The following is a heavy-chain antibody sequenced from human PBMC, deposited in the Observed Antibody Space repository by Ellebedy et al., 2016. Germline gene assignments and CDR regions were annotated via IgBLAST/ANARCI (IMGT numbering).Heavy chain of an antibody. J-gene: IGHJ4*02. D-gene: IGHD7-27*01. Sequence: GGSLRLXXAASGFTFSDYYMNWIRQAPGKGLEWVSFISNGGTTLYYADSVKGRFTISRDDAKNSLYLQMNSLRAEDTAVYYCVRTGDGDFDYWGQGTLVTVSS. CDR3: VRTGDGDFDY. V-gene: IGHV3-11*01. CDR1: GFTFSDYY. CDR2: ISNGGTTL.